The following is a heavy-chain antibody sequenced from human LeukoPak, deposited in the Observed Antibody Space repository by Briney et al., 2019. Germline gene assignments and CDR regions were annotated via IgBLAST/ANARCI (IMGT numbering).Heavy chain of an antibody. CDR2: INPGGGST. J-gene: IGHJ4*02. V-gene: IGHV1-46*01. CDR3: ARGGGIYSSGWYGDEDFDY. Sequence: ASVKVSCKASGYTFTSYYMHWVRQAPGQGLEWMGIINPGGGSTSYAQKFQGRVTMTRDTSTSTVYMELSSLRSEDTAVYYCARGGGIYSSGWYGDEDFDYWGQGTLVTVSS. D-gene: IGHD6-19*01. CDR1: GYTFTSYY.